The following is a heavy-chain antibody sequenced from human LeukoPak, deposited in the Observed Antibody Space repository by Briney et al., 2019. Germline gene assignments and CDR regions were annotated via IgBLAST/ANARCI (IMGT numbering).Heavy chain of an antibody. V-gene: IGHV4-34*01. Sequence: SETLSLTCAVYGGSFSGYHWSWIRQPPGKGLEWIGEINHSGSTNYNPSLKSRVTISVDTSKNQFSLKLSSVTAADTAVYYCARVADLPFDYWGQGTLVTVSS. J-gene: IGHJ4*02. CDR3: ARVADLPFDY. CDR1: GGSFSGYH. CDR2: INHSGST.